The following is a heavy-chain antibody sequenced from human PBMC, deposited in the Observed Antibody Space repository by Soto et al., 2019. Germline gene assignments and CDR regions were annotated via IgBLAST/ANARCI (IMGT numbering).Heavy chain of an antibody. CDR2: ISYDGSNK. D-gene: IGHD3-22*01. CDR3: ARAPGSSGYSDYFDY. Sequence: PGGSLRLSCAASGFTFSSYGMHWVRQAPGKGLEWVAVISYDGSNKYYADTVKGRFTISRDNSKNTLYLQMSSLRAEDTAVYYCARAPGSSGYSDYFDYWGQGT. CDR1: GFTFSSYG. V-gene: IGHV3-30*03. J-gene: IGHJ4*02.